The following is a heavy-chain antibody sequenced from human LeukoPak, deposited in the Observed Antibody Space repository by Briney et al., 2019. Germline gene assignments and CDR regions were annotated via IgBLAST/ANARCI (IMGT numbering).Heavy chain of an antibody. CDR2: IKQDGSEK. V-gene: IGHV3-7*03. D-gene: IGHD2-21*01. J-gene: IGHJ4*02. CDR3: ARGSYGPFDY. Sequence: GGSLRLSCAASGFTFSSYEMSWVRQAPGKGLEWVANIKQDGSEKYYVDSVKGRFTISRDNAKNSLYLQMNSLRAEDTAVYYCARGSYGPFDYWGQGTLVTVSS. CDR1: GFTFSSYE.